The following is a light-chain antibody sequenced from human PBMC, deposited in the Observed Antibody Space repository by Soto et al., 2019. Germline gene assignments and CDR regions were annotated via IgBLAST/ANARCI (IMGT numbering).Light chain of an antibody. J-gene: IGKJ5*01. CDR1: QRVSSTY. V-gene: IGKV3-20*01. CDR3: QQYGDSPPLT. Sequence: EIVLTQSPGTLSLSPGERATLSCRASQRVSSTYLAWYQQKPGQAPRLFIYSASSRATGIPDRFSGSGSGTDCTLTISRLEPEDFAVYYCQQYGDSPPLTFGQGTLLETK. CDR2: SAS.